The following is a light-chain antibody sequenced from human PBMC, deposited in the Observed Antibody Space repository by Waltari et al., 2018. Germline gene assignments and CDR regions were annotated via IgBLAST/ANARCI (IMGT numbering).Light chain of an antibody. CDR3: MQGTHWPYT. V-gene: IGKV2-30*02. Sequence: DAVLTQSPLSLPATLGQPASISCKSSQSLVHRGGNTYLNWFQQRPGQSPRRLLYKVSTRDSGVPDRFSGSGSGTDFTLKISRVEAEDFGVYYCMQGTHWPYTFGQGTRLEIK. J-gene: IGKJ5*01. CDR1: QSLVHRGGNTY. CDR2: KVS.